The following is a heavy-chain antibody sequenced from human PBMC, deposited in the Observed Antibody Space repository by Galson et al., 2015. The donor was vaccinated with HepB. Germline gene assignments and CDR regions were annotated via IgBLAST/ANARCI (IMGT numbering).Heavy chain of an antibody. V-gene: IGHV3-30*04. Sequence: SLRLSCAASGFTFSSYAMHWVRQAPGKGLEWVAVISYDGSNKYYADSVKGRFTISRDNSKNTLYLQMNSLRAEDTAVYYCARGGVVTAIPGVQGAFDIWGQGTMVTVSS. CDR3: ARGGVVTAIPGVQGAFDI. CDR2: ISYDGSNK. CDR1: GFTFSSYA. J-gene: IGHJ3*02. D-gene: IGHD2-21*02.